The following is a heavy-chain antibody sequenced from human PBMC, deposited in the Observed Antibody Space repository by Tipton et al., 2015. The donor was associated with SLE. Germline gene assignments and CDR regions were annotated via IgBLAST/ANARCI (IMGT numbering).Heavy chain of an antibody. Sequence: TLSLTCTVSGGSIRSFHWSWIRQPPGKGLEWIGYIYYSGSTTYNPSLKSRVTISVDTSKNQFSLKLSSVTAADTAFYYCARHAGLDYYFDYWGQGTLVTVSS. CDR1: GGSIRSFH. J-gene: IGHJ4*02. V-gene: IGHV4-59*08. CDR3: ARHAGLDYYFDY. CDR2: IYYSGST. D-gene: IGHD3/OR15-3a*01.